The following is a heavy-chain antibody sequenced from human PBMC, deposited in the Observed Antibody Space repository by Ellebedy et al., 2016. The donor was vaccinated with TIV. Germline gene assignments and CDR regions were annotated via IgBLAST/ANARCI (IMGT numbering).Heavy chain of an antibody. Sequence: GESLKISCAASGFSFSSYSMNWVRQAPRKGLEWVSSISSSRTYIYYADSVKGRFTISRDNAKNSLYLQMNSLRAEDTAVYYCARDLNRRDAPDYWGQGTLVTVSS. D-gene: IGHD1-14*01. CDR3: ARDLNRRDAPDY. J-gene: IGHJ4*02. CDR2: ISSSRTYI. V-gene: IGHV3-21*01. CDR1: GFSFSSYS.